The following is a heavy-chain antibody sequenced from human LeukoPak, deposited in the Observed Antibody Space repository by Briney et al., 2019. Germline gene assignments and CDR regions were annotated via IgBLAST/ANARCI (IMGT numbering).Heavy chain of an antibody. V-gene: IGHV3-30*18. J-gene: IGHJ4*02. CDR2: ISYDGNNK. CDR3: AKDRGGPGAYYFDY. Sequence: PGGSLRLSCVASRFNFRNYGIHWVRQAPGKGLEWVAVISYDGNNKYYADSVKGRFTVSRDKNTLYLQLNSLRPEDTAVYYCAKDRGGPGAYYFDYWGQGTLVTVSS. CDR1: RFNFRNYG. D-gene: IGHD2-15*01.